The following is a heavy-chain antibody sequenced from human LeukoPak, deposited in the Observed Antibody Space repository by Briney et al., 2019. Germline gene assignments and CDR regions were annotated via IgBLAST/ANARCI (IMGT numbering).Heavy chain of an antibody. CDR2: IYYSGST. CDR3: ARENSYYDSSGYYYGSGYFDY. D-gene: IGHD3-22*01. CDR1: GGSFSGYY. Sequence: TSETLSLTCAVYGGSFSGYYWSWIRQPPGKGLEWIGYIYYSGSTNYNPSLQSRVTISVDTSKNQFSLRLSSVTAADTAMYYCARENSYYDSSGYYYGSGYFDYWGQGTLVTVSS. J-gene: IGHJ4*02. V-gene: IGHV4-59*01.